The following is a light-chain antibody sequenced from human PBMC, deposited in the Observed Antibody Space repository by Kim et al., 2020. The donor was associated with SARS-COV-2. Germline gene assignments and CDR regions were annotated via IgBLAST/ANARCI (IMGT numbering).Light chain of an antibody. V-gene: IGKV3-11*01. CDR3: QRRSNWPPYT. J-gene: IGKJ2*01. CDR2: DAS. CDR1: QSVSSF. Sequence: EIVLTQSPAPLSLSPGERATLSCRASQSVSSFLAWYQQKPGQAPRLLIYDASNRATGIPARFSGSGSGTDFTLTISSLEPEDFAVYYCQRRSNWPPYTFGQGTQLEI.